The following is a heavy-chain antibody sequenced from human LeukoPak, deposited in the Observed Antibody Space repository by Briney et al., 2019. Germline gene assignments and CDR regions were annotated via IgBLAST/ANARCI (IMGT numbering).Heavy chain of an antibody. Sequence: GESLKISRKGSGYSFTSYWIGWVRHMPGKSLERLGIIYTGDADTRYSPSLQGQVTLSADMSISTAYLQWSSLQASDTAMYYCARLADSSGLDYWGQGSLVTVSS. CDR1: GYSFTSYW. D-gene: IGHD3-22*01. CDR3: ARLADSSGLDY. CDR2: IYTGDADT. V-gene: IGHV5-51*01. J-gene: IGHJ4*02.